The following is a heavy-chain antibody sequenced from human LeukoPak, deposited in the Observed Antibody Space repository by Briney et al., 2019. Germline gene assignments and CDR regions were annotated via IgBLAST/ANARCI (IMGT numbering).Heavy chain of an antibody. CDR1: GGSISSYY. D-gene: IGHD3-3*01. CDR2: IYTSGST. CDR3: ARDMYYDFWSGYYTGRFGYYYYYMDV. V-gene: IGHV4-4*07. J-gene: IGHJ6*03. Sequence: SETLSLTCTVSGGSISSYYWSWIRQPAGKGLEWIGRIYTSGSTNYNPSLKSRVTMSVDTSKNQFSLKLSSVTAADTAVYYCARDMYYDFWSGYYTGRFGYYYYYMDVWGKGTTVTVSS.